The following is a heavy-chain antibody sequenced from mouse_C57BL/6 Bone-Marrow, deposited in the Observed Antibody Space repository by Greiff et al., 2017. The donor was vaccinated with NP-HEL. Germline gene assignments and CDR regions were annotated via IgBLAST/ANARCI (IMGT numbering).Heavy chain of an antibody. V-gene: IGHV1-74*01. CDR1: GYTFTSYW. CDR2: IHPSDSDT. J-gene: IGHJ1*03. D-gene: IGHD2-1*01. CDR3: AMRGFYYGNYVGYFDV. Sequence: QVQLQQPGAELVKPGASVKVSCKASGYTFTSYWMHWVKQRPGQGLEWIGRIHPSDSDTNYNQKFKGKATLTVDKSSSTAYMQLSSLTSEDSAVYYCAMRGFYYGNYVGYFDVWGTGTTVTVSS.